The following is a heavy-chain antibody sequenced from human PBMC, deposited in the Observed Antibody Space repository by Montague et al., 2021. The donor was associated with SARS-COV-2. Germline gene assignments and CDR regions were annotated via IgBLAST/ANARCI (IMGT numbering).Heavy chain of an antibody. Sequence: SETLSLTRSVSGVSISSYYWSWIRQPPGKGLEWIGCIYFSGSTNYNPSLRSRVTISVDTSKNQFSLKLTSVTAADTAVYYCARGRDGYYHRSALFDYWGQGTLVTVSS. V-gene: IGHV4-59*01. J-gene: IGHJ4*02. CDR1: GVSISSYY. D-gene: IGHD3-22*01. CDR2: IYFSGST. CDR3: ARGRDGYYHRSALFDY.